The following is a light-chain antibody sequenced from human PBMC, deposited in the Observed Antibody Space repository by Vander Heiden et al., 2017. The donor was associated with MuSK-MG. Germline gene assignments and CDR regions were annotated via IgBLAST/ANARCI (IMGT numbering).Light chain of an antibody. Sequence: DIVMTQSPLSLAVTPGEPASISCRSSQSLLHSNGNIYLDWYLQKPGQSPQLLIHLGSSRASGVPDRFSGSGSGTDFTLKISRVEAEDVGVYYCMQALQTPWTFGQGTKVEIK. CDR2: LGS. CDR1: QSLLHSNGNIY. J-gene: IGKJ1*01. CDR3: MQALQTPWT. V-gene: IGKV2-28*01.